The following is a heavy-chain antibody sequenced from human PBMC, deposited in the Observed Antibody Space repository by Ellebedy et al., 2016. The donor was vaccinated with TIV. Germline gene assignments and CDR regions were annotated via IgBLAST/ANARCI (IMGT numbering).Heavy chain of an antibody. CDR1: GFSFSNFG. V-gene: IGHV3-30*03. Sequence: GESLKISCAASGFSFSNFGMHWVRQAPGKGLEWVAVISYDGSNKYFADSVQGRFTISRDNSKNTLYLQMNSLRAEDTAVYYCAQRGADYWGQGTPVTVSS. D-gene: IGHD3-16*01. J-gene: IGHJ4*02. CDR2: ISYDGSNK. CDR3: AQRGADY.